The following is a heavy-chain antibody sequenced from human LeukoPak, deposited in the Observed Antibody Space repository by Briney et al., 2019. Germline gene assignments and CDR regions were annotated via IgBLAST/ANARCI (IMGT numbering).Heavy chain of an antibody. CDR3: AKDSFSTM. D-gene: IGHD2-2*01. Sequence: PGGSLRLSCAASGFTFSIYGMHWVRQAPGKGLDWVAYIRYDGSNKQYADSVKGRFTISRDNSRNTLYLQMNSLRTEDTAVYYCAKDSFSTMWGQGTLVTVSS. CDR2: IRYDGSNK. J-gene: IGHJ4*02. V-gene: IGHV3-30*02. CDR1: GFTFSIYG.